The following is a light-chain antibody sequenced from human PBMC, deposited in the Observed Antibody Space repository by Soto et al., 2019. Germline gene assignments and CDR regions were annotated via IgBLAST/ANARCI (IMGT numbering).Light chain of an antibody. CDR3: QQYNSYFFT. CDR1: ESINGW. J-gene: IGKJ3*01. CDR2: RAS. Sequence: DIQMTQSPSTLSASVGDRVNITCRASESINGWLAWYQQKPGKAPKLLISRASDSQTGVPTRFSGSGSGAEFTLTISSLQTDDFATYYCQQYNSYFFTFGPGTKVDVK. V-gene: IGKV1-5*03.